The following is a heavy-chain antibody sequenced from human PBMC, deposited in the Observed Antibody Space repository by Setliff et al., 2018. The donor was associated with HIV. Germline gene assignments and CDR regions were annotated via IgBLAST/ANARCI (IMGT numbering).Heavy chain of an antibody. J-gene: IGHJ3*02. CDR2: IKSDGSNI. Sequence: GGSLRLSCAASGFTFSSHWIHWVRQAPGPGLVWVSRIKSDGSNIAYADFVKGRFIISRDNAKSTLYLQMNSLRVDDRAKYYCAREDVTTSGLDIWGQGTMVTVSS. CDR1: GFTFSSHW. CDR3: AREDVTTSGLDI. D-gene: IGHD4-17*01. V-gene: IGHV3-74*01.